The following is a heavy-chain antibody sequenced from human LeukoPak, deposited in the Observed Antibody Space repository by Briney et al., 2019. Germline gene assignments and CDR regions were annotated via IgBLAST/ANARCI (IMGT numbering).Heavy chain of an antibody. CDR3: ARDLVRGVIITAVAFDI. V-gene: IGHV3-30-3*01. CDR1: GFTFSSYA. J-gene: IGHJ3*02. D-gene: IGHD3-10*01. Sequence: GGSLRLSCAASGFTFSSYAMHWVRQAPGKGLEWVAVISYDGSNKYYADSMKGRFTISRDNSKNTLYLQMNSLRAEDTAVYYCARDLVRGVIITAVAFDIWGQGTMVTVSS. CDR2: ISYDGSNK.